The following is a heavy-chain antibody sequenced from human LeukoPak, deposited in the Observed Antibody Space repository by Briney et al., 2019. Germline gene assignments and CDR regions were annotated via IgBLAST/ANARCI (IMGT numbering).Heavy chain of an antibody. CDR3: ARYEGAVAGTDDY. CDR2: ISSSSSYI. CDR1: GFTFSSYS. V-gene: IGHV3-21*01. J-gene: IGHJ4*02. D-gene: IGHD6-19*01. Sequence: GGSLRLSCAAPGFTFSSYSMNWVRQAPGKGLEWVSSISSSSSYIYYADSVKGRFTISRDNAKNSLYLQMNSLRAEDTAVYYCARYEGAVAGTDDYWGQGTLVTVSS.